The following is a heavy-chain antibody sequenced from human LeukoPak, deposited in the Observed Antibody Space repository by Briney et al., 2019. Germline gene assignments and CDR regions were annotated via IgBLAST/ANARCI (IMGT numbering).Heavy chain of an antibody. CDR3: AKDRAGTPWAD. J-gene: IGHJ4*02. V-gene: IGHV3-23*01. Sequence: GGSLRLSCAASGFTFTTYSMTWVRQAPGKGLEWVSTINPGGITTYYADSVKGRFTISRDNSKNTVYLQMDSLRADDTAVYYCAKDRAGTPWADWGQGTLVTVSS. D-gene: IGHD1-1*01. CDR2: INPGGITT. CDR1: GFTFTTYS.